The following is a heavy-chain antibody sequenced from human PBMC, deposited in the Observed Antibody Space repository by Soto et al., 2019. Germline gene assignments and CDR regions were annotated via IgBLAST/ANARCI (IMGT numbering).Heavy chain of an antibody. CDR2: ISHSGSR. V-gene: IGHV4-34*02. CDR1: GGSFSGYF. J-gene: IGHJ4*02. Sequence: QVQLQQWGAGLLKASETLSLTCVVSGGSFSGYFWIWIRQSPGRGLEWIGEISHSGSRNYNPAFQSRVIISVDSSKNHVSLKLSSVTAADSATYFCARGLAYDRPITVAEPFDSWGQGTLVTVSS. CDR3: ARGLAYDRPITVAEPFDS. D-gene: IGHD6-19*01.